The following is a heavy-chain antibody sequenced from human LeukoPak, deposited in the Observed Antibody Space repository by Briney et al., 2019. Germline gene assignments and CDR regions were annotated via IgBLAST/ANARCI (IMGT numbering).Heavy chain of an antibody. J-gene: IGHJ4*02. CDR1: GGSISSSSYY. CDR2: IYYSGST. D-gene: IGHD3-9*01. Sequence: SETLSLTCTVSGGSISSSSYYWGWIRQPPGKGLEWIGSIYYSGSTYYNPSLKSRVTISVDTSKNQFSLKLSSVTAADTAVYYCARGGTYYDILTGYLSSSLYDYWGQGTLVTVSS. V-gene: IGHV4-39*01. CDR3: ARGGTYYDILTGYLSSSLYDY.